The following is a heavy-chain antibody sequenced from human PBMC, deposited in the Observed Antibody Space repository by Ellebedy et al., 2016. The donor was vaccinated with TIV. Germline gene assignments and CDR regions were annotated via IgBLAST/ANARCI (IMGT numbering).Heavy chain of an antibody. V-gene: IGHV3-43*01. D-gene: IGHD6-19*01. J-gene: IGHJ6*03. CDR1: GFTFDDYT. CDR2: ISWDGGST. CDR3: AKGAVAGQAYYYYMDV. Sequence: GGSLRLXCTASGFTFDDYTMHWVRQAPGKGLEWVSLISWDGGSTYYADSVKGRFTISRDNSKNSLYLQMNSLRTEDTALYYCAKGAVAGQAYYYYMDVWGKGTTVTVSS.